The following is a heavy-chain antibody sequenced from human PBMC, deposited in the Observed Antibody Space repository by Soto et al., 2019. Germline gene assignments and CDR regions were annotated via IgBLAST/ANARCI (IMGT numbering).Heavy chain of an antibody. Sequence: GGSLRLSCPASGFTFSSYAMSWVRQAPGKGLEWVSAISGSGGSTYYADSVKGRFTISRDNSKNTLYLQMNSLRAEDTAVYYCARGGYSYGRFDYWGQGTLVTVSS. CDR2: ISGSGGST. D-gene: IGHD5-18*01. J-gene: IGHJ4*02. CDR1: GFTFSSYA. V-gene: IGHV3-23*01. CDR3: ARGGYSYGRFDY.